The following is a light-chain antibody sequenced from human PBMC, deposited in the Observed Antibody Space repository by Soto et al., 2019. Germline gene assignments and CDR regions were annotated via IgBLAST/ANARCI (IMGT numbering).Light chain of an antibody. CDR1: QSISSW. Sequence: DIPMTQSPSTLSASVGDRVTITCRASQSISSWLAWYQQKPGTAPKLLIYKASSLKSGVPSRFSGSGSGTEFTLTISSLQPDDFATYYCQQYNSYRSFGQGTKLEIK. CDR3: QQYNSYRS. J-gene: IGKJ2*01. CDR2: KAS. V-gene: IGKV1-5*03.